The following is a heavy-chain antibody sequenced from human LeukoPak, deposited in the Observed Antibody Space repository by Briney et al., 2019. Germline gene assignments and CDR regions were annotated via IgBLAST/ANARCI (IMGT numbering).Heavy chain of an antibody. CDR3: AIVHDIFTGYSIDAFAS. J-gene: IGHJ4*02. Sequence: GGSLRLSCAASGFTFSSYGMLWVRQAPGKGLEWVAYIRYDGSKKYYADSVKGRFTISRDNAKNTLYLQMNSLRAEDTAVYYCAIVHDIFTGYSIDAFASWGQGTLVTASS. CDR1: GFTFSSYG. D-gene: IGHD3-9*01. CDR2: IRYDGSKK. V-gene: IGHV3-30*02.